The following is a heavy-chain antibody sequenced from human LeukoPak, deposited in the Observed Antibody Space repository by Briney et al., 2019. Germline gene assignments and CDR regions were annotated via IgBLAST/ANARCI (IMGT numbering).Heavy chain of an antibody. CDR2: IWPSGST. D-gene: IGHD4-17*01. Sequence: SETLSLTCSVSGGSISSGPYFWSWIRQSPGQGLEWIGYIWPSGSTYYNPSLESRITISVDTSKNQFSLKLSSVTAADTAVYYCARGGPTVTTYSSWDSWGQGTLVTVSS. CDR3: ARGGPTVTTYSSWDS. V-gene: IGHV4-30-2*06. CDR1: GGSISSGPYF. J-gene: IGHJ4*02.